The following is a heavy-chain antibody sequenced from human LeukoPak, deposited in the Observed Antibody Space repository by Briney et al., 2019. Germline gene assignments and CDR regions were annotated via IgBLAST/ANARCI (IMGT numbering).Heavy chain of an antibody. CDR1: GFTFSDYY. J-gene: IGHJ4*02. CDR2: ISSSSKII. D-gene: IGHD3-10*01. CDR3: ARELCFGGRGARTTDFDY. V-gene: IGHV3-11*04. Sequence: PGGSLRLSCAASGFTFSDYYMSWIRQAPGKGPEWVSYISSSSKIIFYADSVKGRFTISRDNAKNSLYLQMNSLRAEDTAVYYCARELCFGGRGARTTDFDYWGQGTLVTVSS.